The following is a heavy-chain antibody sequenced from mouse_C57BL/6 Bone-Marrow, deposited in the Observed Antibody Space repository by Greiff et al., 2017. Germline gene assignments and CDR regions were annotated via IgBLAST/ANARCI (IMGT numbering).Heavy chain of an antibody. D-gene: IGHD1-1*01. Sequence: QVPLKQSGPGLVAPSQSLSITCTFSGFSLTNYGVTWVRQPPGTGLEWLGVIWGGGSTNYHSVLMSRLSISKDNSKSQVFLKLNSLQDDDTATYYCAKREGNYGGAVAYWGQGTLVTVSA. J-gene: IGHJ3*01. CDR3: AKREGNYGGAVAY. CDR2: IWGGGST. CDR1: GFSLTNYG. V-gene: IGHV2-3*01.